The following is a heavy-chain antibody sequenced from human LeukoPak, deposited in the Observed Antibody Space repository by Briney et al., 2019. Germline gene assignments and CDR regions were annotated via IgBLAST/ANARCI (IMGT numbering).Heavy chain of an antibody. J-gene: IGHJ4*02. CDR2: ISGSGGST. CDR3: AKGFDGSGSFDY. CDR1: GFTFSSYA. Sequence: GGSLRLSCAASGFTFSSYAMSWVRQAPGKGLEWVSAISGSGGSTYYADSVKGRLTISRDNSKNTLYLQMNSLRAEDTAVYYCAKGFDGSGSFDYWGQGTLVTVSS. D-gene: IGHD3-10*01. V-gene: IGHV3-23*01.